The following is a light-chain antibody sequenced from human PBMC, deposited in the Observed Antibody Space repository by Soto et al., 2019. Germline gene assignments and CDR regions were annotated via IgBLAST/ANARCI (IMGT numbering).Light chain of an antibody. J-gene: IGKJ2*01. Sequence: EIVLTQSPGTLSLSPGERATLSCRASQSVSSSYLAWYQQKPGQAPRLLIYGASSRASGIPDRFSGSGSGTDFTLTFSILEAEDYTVYYCQLYGSSPPYTFGHETKLEIK. CDR3: QLYGSSPPYT. CDR2: GAS. V-gene: IGKV3-20*01. CDR1: QSVSSSY.